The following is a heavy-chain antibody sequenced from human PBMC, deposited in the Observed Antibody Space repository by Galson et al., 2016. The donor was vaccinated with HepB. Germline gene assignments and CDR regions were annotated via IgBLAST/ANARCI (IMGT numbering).Heavy chain of an antibody. D-gene: IGHD6-19*01. J-gene: IGHJ4*02. CDR3: AKDKWVGSGWSWYYFDY. Sequence: SLRLSCAVSGFTFSAYVIHWGRQAPGKGLEWVAHISCDGSNQYYADSVKGRFTISRDNSKNTLYMQMKSLRAEDTAVYNCAKDKWVGSGWSWYYFDYWGQGTLVTGSS. V-gene: IGHV3-30-3*01. CDR2: ISCDGSNQ. CDR1: GFTFSAYV.